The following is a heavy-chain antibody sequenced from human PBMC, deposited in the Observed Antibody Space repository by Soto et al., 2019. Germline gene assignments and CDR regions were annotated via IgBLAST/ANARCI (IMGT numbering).Heavy chain of an antibody. V-gene: IGHV1-69*04. D-gene: IGHD2-21*01. Sequence: SVKVSCKASGGTFSSYTISWVRQAPGQGLEWMGRIIPILGIANYAQKFQGRVTITADKSTSTAYMELSSLRSEDTAVYYCARDGGCGGDCYFVYWGQGTLVTVSS. CDR1: GGTFSSYT. CDR2: IIPILGIA. CDR3: ARDGGCGGDCYFVY. J-gene: IGHJ4*02.